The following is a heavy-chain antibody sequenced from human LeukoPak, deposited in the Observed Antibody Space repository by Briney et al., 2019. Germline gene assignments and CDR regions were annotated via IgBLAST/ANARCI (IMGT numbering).Heavy chain of an antibody. J-gene: IGHJ4*02. Sequence: GGSLRLSCAASGFTFSTYWMSCVRQAPGKGVEWVANIKQDGSEIYYVDSVRGRFTISRDNIKNSLYLEMNSLRAEDTAVYYCAREGEVHSLEDWGQGTLVTVSS. V-gene: IGHV3-7*01. CDR2: IKQDGSEI. D-gene: IGHD3-16*01. CDR1: GFTFSTYW. CDR3: AREGEVHSLED.